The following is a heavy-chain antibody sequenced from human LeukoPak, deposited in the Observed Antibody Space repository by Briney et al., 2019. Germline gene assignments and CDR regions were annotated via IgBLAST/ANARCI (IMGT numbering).Heavy chain of an antibody. CDR1: GFTFSNYW. Sequence: GGSLRLSCAASGFTFSNYWMNWVRQAPGKGLEWVANIKYYGSEKYYADSVRGRFTISRDNAKNSLYLQVNSLRAEDTAVYYCASALPADHFDFWGQGTLVTVSS. V-gene: IGHV3-7*01. J-gene: IGHJ4*02. CDR3: ASALPADHFDF. CDR2: IKYYGSEK.